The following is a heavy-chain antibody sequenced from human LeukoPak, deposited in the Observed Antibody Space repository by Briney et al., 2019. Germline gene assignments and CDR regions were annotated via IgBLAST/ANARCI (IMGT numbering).Heavy chain of an antibody. CDR1: GYTFTSYG. J-gene: IGHJ6*02. Sequence: ASVKVSCKASGYTFTSYGISWVRQALGQVLGWMGWISAYNGNTNYAQKLQGRVTMTTDTSTSTAYMELRSLRSDDTAVYYCARPRRDIVVADYYDMDVWGQGTTVTVSS. V-gene: IGHV1-18*01. CDR2: ISAYNGNT. D-gene: IGHD2-2*01. CDR3: ARPRRDIVVADYYDMDV.